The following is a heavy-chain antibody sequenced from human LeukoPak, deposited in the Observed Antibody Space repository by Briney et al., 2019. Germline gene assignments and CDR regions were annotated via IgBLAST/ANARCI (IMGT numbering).Heavy chain of an antibody. Sequence: GGSLRLSCAASGFTFNSYAMHWVRQAPGKGLEWVAVTSYDGSNKNYADSVTGRFTISRDNSKNTLYLQMNSLRAEDTAVYYCARRAGAYSHPYDYWGQGTLVTVSS. CDR1: GFTFNSYA. CDR2: TSYDGSNK. V-gene: IGHV3-30*14. J-gene: IGHJ4*02. D-gene: IGHD4/OR15-4a*01. CDR3: ARRAGAYSHPYDY.